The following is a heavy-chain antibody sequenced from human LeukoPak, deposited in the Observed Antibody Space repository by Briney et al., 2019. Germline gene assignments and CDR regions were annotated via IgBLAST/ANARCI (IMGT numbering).Heavy chain of an antibody. Sequence: SETLSLTCTVSGGSISSYYWSWIRQPAGKGLEWIGRIYTSGSTNYNPSLKSRVTMSVDTSKNQFSLKLSSVTAADTAVYYCARGGQYDSGSYYTYYYYGMDVWGQGTTVTVSS. J-gene: IGHJ6*02. CDR1: GGSISSYY. CDR3: ARGGQYDSGSYYTYYYYGMDV. CDR2: IYTSGST. D-gene: IGHD3-10*01. V-gene: IGHV4-4*07.